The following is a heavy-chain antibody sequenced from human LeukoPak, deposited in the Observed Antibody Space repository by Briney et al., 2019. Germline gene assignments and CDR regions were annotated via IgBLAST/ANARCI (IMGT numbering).Heavy chain of an antibody. CDR3: AKVAGARGSQYYYYYMDV. D-gene: IGHD1-26*01. J-gene: IGHJ6*03. Sequence: GGSLRLSCAASGFTFDDYAMHWVRQAPGKGLEWVSGISWNSGSIGYADSVKGRFTISRDNAKNSLYLQMNSLRPEDTAVYYCAKVAGARGSQYYYYYMDVWGKGTTVTISS. CDR1: GFTFDDYA. CDR2: ISWNSGSI. V-gene: IGHV3-9*01.